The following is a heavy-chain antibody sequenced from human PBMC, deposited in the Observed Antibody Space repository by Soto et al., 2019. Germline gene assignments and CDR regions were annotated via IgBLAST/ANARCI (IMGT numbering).Heavy chain of an antibody. CDR3: ASVDHSAYFSGLSDF. CDR1: GGSITSYGQN. J-gene: IGHJ4*02. V-gene: IGHV4-31*03. Sequence: SETLSLSCTVSGGSITSYGQNWGRIRPWQGKRLERSGHIDDSGNMYFNNTSIKSRVTIAAHTTRNQYTLIPSSLTAADTAGYYCASVDHSAYFSGLSDFWGQGTLVTVSS. D-gene: IGHD4-4*01. CDR2: IDDSGNM.